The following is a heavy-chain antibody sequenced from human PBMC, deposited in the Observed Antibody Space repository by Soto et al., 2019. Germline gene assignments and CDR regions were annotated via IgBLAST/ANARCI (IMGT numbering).Heavy chain of an antibody. Sequence: SQSHSVTCAISGDSVSSNSAAWNWIRQSPSRGLEWLGRTYYRSKWYNDYAESVKSRITINPDTSKNQFSLHLNSVTPEDTAVYYCARDPPDFHSAFDYWGQGTLVTFSS. CDR3: ARDPPDFHSAFDY. D-gene: IGHD4-4*01. CDR1: GDSVSSNSAA. V-gene: IGHV6-1*01. CDR2: TYYRSKWYN. J-gene: IGHJ4*02.